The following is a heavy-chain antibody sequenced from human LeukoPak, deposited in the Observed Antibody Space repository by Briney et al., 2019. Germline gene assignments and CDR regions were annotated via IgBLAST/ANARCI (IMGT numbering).Heavy chain of an antibody. CDR2: MNPNSGNT. CDR3: ARGSSYGYGGGWFDP. CDR1: GYTFTSYD. Sequence: GASVKVSCKASGYTFTSYDINWVRQATGLGLEWMGWMNPNSGNTGYAQKFQGRVTITRNTSISTAYMELSSLRSEDTAVYYCARGSSYGYGGGWFDPWGQGTLVTVSS. J-gene: IGHJ5*02. D-gene: IGHD5-18*01. V-gene: IGHV1-8*03.